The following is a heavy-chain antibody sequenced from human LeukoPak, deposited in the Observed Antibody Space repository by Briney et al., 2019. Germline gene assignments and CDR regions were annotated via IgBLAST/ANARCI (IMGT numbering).Heavy chain of an antibody. V-gene: IGHV4-4*07. Sequence: PSETLSLTCSVSGDSISYFYWSWIRQAAGKGLEWIGRTSSSGNTDYNASLKSRVTISVDTSKNQFSLKLSSVTAADTAVYYCARGRYYFDYWGQGTLVTVSS. CDR2: TSSSGNT. CDR1: GDSISYFY. J-gene: IGHJ4*02. CDR3: ARGRYYFDY.